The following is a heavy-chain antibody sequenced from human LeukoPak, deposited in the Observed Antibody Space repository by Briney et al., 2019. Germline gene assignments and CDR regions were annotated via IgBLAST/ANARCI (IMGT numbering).Heavy chain of an antibody. CDR1: GFIFSDHY. Sequence: PGGSLRLSCAASGFIFSDHYMDWVRQPPGRGLEWVGRTRNKAKNYTTQYAASVRGRFTISTAESKNSLYLQMNSLNTEDAAVYYCCRGSASLPYYYGMDVWGQGTTVTVSS. D-gene: IGHD6-19*01. CDR2: TRNKAKNYTT. J-gene: IGHJ6*02. V-gene: IGHV3-72*01. CDR3: CRGSASLPYYYGMDV.